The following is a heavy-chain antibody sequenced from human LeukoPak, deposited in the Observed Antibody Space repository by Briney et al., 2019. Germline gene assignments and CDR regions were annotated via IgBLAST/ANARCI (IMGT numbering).Heavy chain of an antibody. CDR3: ARDFTIFGVVIEYYFDY. J-gene: IGHJ4*02. CDR1: GGSISSGDYY. Sequence: PSETLSLTCTVSGGSISSGDYYWSWIRQPPGKGLEWIGRIYTSGSTNYNPSLKSRVTMSVDTSKNQFSLKLSSVTAADTAVYYCARDFTIFGVVIEYYFDYWGQGTLVTVSS. V-gene: IGHV4-61*02. CDR2: IYTSGST. D-gene: IGHD3-3*01.